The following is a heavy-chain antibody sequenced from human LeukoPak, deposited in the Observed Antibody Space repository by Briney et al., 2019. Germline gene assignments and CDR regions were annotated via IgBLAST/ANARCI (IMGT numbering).Heavy chain of an antibody. J-gene: IGHJ4*02. V-gene: IGHV4-30-4*01. D-gene: IGHD6-19*01. Sequence: KPSETLSLTCTVSGGSISSGDYYWSWIRQPPGKGLEWIGYIYYSGSTHYNPSLKSPVTISVDTSKNQFSLKLSSVTAADTAVYYCARVVAGVIDYWGQGTLVTVSS. CDR1: GGSISSGDYY. CDR3: ARVVAGVIDY. CDR2: IYYSGST.